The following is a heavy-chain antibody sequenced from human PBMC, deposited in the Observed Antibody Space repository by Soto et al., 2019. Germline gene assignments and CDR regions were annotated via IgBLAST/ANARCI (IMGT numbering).Heavy chain of an antibody. CDR2: IYYSGST. CDR1: GGSISNYY. Sequence: SETLSLTFTVCGGSISNYYWSWIRQSPGKGLEWIGYIYYSGSTNYNPSLKSRVTISVDTSTNQFSLNLSSVTAADTAVYYCARGGDSSGYYPPRDFDYWGQGTLVTVSS. D-gene: IGHD3-22*01. CDR3: ARGGDSSGYYPPRDFDY. J-gene: IGHJ4*02. V-gene: IGHV4-59*01.